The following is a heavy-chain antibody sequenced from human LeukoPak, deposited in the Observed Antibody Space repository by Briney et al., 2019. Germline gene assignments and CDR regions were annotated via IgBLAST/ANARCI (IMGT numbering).Heavy chain of an antibody. J-gene: IGHJ4*02. V-gene: IGHV1-46*01. CDR2: INPSGGST. Sequence: ASVKVSCKASGYTFTSYYMHWVRQAPGQGLEWMGIINPSGGSTSYAQKFQGRVTMTRGTSTSTVYMELSSLRSEDTAVYYCARGALVGIAVAGSHFDYWGQGTLVTVSS. CDR3: ARGALVGIAVAGSHFDY. D-gene: IGHD6-19*01. CDR1: GYTFTSYY.